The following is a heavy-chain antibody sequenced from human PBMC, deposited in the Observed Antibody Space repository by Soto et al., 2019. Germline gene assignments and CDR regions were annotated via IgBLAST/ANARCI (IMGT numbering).Heavy chain of an antibody. CDR2: IYYSGST. J-gene: IGHJ3*02. CDR3: ARGNMVRGVIITRGIAFDI. D-gene: IGHD3-10*01. Sequence: SETLSLTCTVSGGPLSSYYWSWIRQPPGKGLEWIGYIYYSGSTNYNPSLKSRVTISVDTSKNQFSLKLSSVTAADTAVYYCARGNMVRGVIITRGIAFDIWGQGTMVTVSS. CDR1: GGPLSSYY. V-gene: IGHV4-59*12.